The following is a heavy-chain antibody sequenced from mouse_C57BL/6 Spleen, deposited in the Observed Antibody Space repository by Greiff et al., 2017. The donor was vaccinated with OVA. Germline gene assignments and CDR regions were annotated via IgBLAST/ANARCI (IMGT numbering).Heavy chain of an antibody. D-gene: IGHD1-1*01. CDR3: ARPYYYGSSSYFDY. Sequence: QVQLKQPGAELVKPGASVKMSCKASGYTFTSYWITWVKQRPGQGLEWIGDIYPGSGSTNYNEKFKSKATLTVDTSSSTAYMQLSSLTSEDSAVYYCARPYYYGSSSYFDYWGQGTTLTVSS. CDR2: IYPGSGST. J-gene: IGHJ2*01. CDR1: GYTFTSYW. V-gene: IGHV1-55*01.